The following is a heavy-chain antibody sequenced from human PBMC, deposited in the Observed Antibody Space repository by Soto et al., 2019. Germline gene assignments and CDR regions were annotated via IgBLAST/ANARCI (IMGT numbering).Heavy chain of an antibody. D-gene: IGHD2-15*01. V-gene: IGHV3-23*01. CDR1: GFTFSNYA. CDR3: AKPRCSGGSCYYYYGMDV. CDR2: ISGSGGST. J-gene: IGHJ6*02. Sequence: GGSLRLSCAASGFTFSNYAMSWVRQAPGKXLEWVSTISGSGGSTYYADSVKGRFTISRDNSKNTLNLQMNSLRAEDTAVYYCAKPRCSGGSCYYYYGMDVWGQGTTVTVSS.